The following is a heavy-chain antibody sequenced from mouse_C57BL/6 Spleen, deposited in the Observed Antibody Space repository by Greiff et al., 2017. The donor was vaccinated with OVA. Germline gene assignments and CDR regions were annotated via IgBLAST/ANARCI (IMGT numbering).Heavy chain of an antibody. CDR2: IYAGSGNT. CDR1: GYSFTSYY. D-gene: IGHD1-1*02. CDR3: ARRRWDAMDY. V-gene: IGHV1-66*01. Sequence: QVQLKQSGPELVKPGASVKISCKASGYSFTSYYIHWVKQRPGQGLEWIGWIYAGSGNTKYNEKFKGKATLTADTSSSTAYMQLSSLTSEDSAVYYCARRRWDAMDYWGQGTSVTVSS. J-gene: IGHJ4*01.